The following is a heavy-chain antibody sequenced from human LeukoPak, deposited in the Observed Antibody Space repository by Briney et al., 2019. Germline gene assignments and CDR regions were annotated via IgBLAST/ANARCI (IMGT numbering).Heavy chain of an antibody. D-gene: IGHD3-16*02. CDR1: GGSFSGYY. V-gene: IGHV4-34*01. CDR2: INHSGST. J-gene: IGHJ4*02. CDR3: ARARIMITVGGVIVIGPSDY. Sequence: SQTLCLTCAVYGGSFSGYYWSWVRQPPAKGLECIGEINHSGSTNYNPSLKSRVTISVDTSKNQFSRKLSSVTAADTAVYYCARARIMITVGGVIVIGPSDYWGQGTLVTVS.